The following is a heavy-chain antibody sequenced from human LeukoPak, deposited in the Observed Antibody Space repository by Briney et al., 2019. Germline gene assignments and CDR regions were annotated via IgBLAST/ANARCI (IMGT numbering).Heavy chain of an antibody. Sequence: SETLSLTCAVYGGSFSGFYWSWIRQPPGKGLEWIGYIYSTGDTNSDPSLKSRVTVSLDTSKNQFSLKLSSVTAADTAVYYCARVNGRDDYGDQGRFDPWGQGTLVTVSS. D-gene: IGHD4-17*01. CDR1: GGSFSGFY. CDR3: ARVNGRDDYGDQGRFDP. V-gene: IGHV4-59*12. J-gene: IGHJ5*02. CDR2: IYSTGDT.